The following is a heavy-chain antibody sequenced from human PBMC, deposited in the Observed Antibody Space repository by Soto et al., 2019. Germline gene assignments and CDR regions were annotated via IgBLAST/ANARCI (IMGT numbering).Heavy chain of an antibody. V-gene: IGHV1-3*05. CDR2: INAGNGNT. D-gene: IGHD6-19*01. Sequence: QVQLVQSGAEEKKPGASVKVSCKASGYTFTGYAIHWVRQAPGQRLEWMGWINAGNGNTKYSQKFQGRVTITRDTSASTAYMELSSLRSEDTAVDYCARAVAVAADFDYWGQGTLVTVSS. CDR1: GYTFTGYA. J-gene: IGHJ4*02. CDR3: ARAVAVAADFDY.